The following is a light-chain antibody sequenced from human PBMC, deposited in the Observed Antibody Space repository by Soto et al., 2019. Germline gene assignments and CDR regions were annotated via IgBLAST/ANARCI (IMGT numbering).Light chain of an antibody. CDR1: QGIRND. V-gene: IGKV1-6*01. CDR3: LQDHSYPWT. Sequence: AIQVTQSPSSLSASVGDRVTITCRASQGIRNDLGWYQQKPGKAPKLLIHGASSLQSGVPSRFRGSASGTEFTLTISSLQPEDLAPYYCLQDHSYPWTFGQGTKVEI. CDR2: GAS. J-gene: IGKJ1*01.